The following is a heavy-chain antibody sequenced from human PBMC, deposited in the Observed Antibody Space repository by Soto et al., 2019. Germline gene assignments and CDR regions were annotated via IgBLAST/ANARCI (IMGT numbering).Heavy chain of an antibody. CDR3: ARDTGDGNFDF. Sequence: GASVKVSCKASGYTFSSYAMHWVRQDPGQRLEWMGWINAGYGNTKSSQKFQDRVTISRDTSASTAYMELTSLRSEDTAVYYCARDTGDGNFDFWGQGTMVTVSS. V-gene: IGHV1-3*01. CDR1: GYTFSSYA. J-gene: IGHJ4*02. D-gene: IGHD7-27*01. CDR2: INAGYGNT.